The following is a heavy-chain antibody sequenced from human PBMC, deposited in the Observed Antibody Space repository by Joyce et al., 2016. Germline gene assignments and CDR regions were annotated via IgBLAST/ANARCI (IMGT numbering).Heavy chain of an antibody. V-gene: IGHV4-4*02. Sequence: QVQLQESGPGLVKPSGTLSLTCAVSGGSISSAHWWSWVRQPPGKGLEWIGVIYLGGSTTCNPSLKSRVTISVDKSKNQLSLKMNSVTAADTAVYYCARNGAYSQDSWGQGTLVTVSS. CDR1: GGSISSAHW. D-gene: IGHD5-12*01. J-gene: IGHJ5*01. CDR2: IYLGGST. CDR3: ARNGAYSQDS.